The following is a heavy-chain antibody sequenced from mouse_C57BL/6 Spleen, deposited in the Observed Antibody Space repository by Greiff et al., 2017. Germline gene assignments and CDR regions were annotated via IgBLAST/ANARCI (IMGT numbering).Heavy chain of an antibody. D-gene: IGHD1-1*01. V-gene: IGHV1-20*01. CDR2: INPYNGDT. CDR3: ARWPYYGSSYGAMDY. J-gene: IGHJ4*01. CDR1: GYSFTGYF. Sequence: EVMLVESGPELVKPGDSVKISCKASGYSFTGYFMNWVMQSHGKSLEWIGRINPYNGDTFYNQKFKGKATLTVDKSSSTAHMELRSLTSEDSAVYYCARWPYYGSSYGAMDYWGQGTSVTVSS.